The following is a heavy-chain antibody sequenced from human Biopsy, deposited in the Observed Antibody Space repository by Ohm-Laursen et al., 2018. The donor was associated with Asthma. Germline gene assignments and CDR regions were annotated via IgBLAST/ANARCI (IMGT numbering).Heavy chain of an antibody. CDR2: IKHDGTEK. CDR1: GFTFGDYC. Sequence: SLRLSCAASGFTFGDYCMSWVRQVPGKGLEWVANIKHDGTEKNYVDSLKGRFTISRDNAKNSLYLQMNSLRAEDTAVYYCARTFHFWSPYHAEHYQLWGQGTLVTVPS. D-gene: IGHD3-3*02. V-gene: IGHV3-7*01. CDR3: ARTFHFWSPYHAEHYQL. J-gene: IGHJ1*01.